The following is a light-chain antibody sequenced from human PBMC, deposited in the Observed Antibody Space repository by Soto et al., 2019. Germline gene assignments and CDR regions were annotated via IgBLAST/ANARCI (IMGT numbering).Light chain of an antibody. CDR1: QRISSNY. V-gene: IGKV3-20*01. CDR2: GAS. CDR3: QHYGSSTWT. Sequence: IVLTQSPGTLSLSPGDRVTLSCRASQRISSNYLAWHQQKPGQAPRLLIYGASSRATGIPDRFSGSGSGTEFTLTISRLEPEDSAVYYCQHYGSSTWTFGRGTKVDIK. J-gene: IGKJ1*01.